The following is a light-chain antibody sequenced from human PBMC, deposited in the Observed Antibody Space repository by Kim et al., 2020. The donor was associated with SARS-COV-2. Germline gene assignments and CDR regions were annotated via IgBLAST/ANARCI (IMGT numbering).Light chain of an antibody. CDR3: QQYGSSPGFT. Sequence: PGERATRSCRASQSVSSSYLAWYQQKPGQAPRLLIYGASSRATGIPDRFSGSGSGTDFTLTISTLEPEDFAVYYCQQYGSSPGFTFGPGTKVDIK. V-gene: IGKV3-20*01. CDR2: GAS. J-gene: IGKJ3*01. CDR1: QSVSSSY.